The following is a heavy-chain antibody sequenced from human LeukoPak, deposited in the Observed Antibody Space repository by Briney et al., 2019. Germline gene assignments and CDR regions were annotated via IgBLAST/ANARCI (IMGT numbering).Heavy chain of an antibody. CDR1: GFSYSTYG. CDR2: ITSTSSST. D-gene: IGHD4-17*01. J-gene: IGHJ4*02. V-gene: IGHV3-23*01. CDR3: AKDDLYGKFDY. Sequence: GGSLRLSCAASGFSYSTYGMSWVRQAPGKGLEWVSAITSTSSSTYYADSVKGRFTISRDNSKHTMYLQMNSLRAEDTAVYYCAKDDLYGKFDYWGQGTLVTVSS.